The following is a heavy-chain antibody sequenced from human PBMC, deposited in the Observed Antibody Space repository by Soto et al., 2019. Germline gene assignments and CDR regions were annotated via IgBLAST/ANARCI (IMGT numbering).Heavy chain of an antibody. CDR1: GFTFSSYS. Sequence: GGSLRVSCAASGFTFSSYSMNWVRQAPGKGLEWVGFIRSKAYGGTTEYAASVKGRFTISRDDSKSIAYLQMNSLKTEDTAVYYCTRDLDITYYFDYWGQGTLVTVSS. CDR2: IRSKAYGGTT. J-gene: IGHJ4*02. D-gene: IGHD1-20*01. V-gene: IGHV3-49*04. CDR3: TRDLDITYYFDY.